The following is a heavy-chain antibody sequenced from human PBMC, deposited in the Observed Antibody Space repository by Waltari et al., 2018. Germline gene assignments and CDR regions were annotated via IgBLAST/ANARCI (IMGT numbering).Heavy chain of an antibody. CDR2: IFPGESDT. V-gene: IGHV5-51*01. D-gene: IGHD1-26*01. CDR1: GYSFPSYW. CDR3: ARTPWYSGSYYYFDY. J-gene: IGHJ4*02. Sequence: EVQLVQSGAEVKKPGESLKISCKGSGYSFPSYWIGWVRQMPGKGLEWMGIIFPGESDTIYSPSFQGQVTISADKSISTAYLQWSSLKASDTAMYYCARTPWYSGSYYYFDYWGQGTLVTVSS.